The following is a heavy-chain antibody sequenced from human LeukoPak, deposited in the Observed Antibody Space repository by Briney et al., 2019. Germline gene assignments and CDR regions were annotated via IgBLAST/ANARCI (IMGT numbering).Heavy chain of an antibody. D-gene: IGHD6-19*01. J-gene: IGHJ1*01. CDR1: GGSISTTNW. V-gene: IGHV4-4*02. CDR3: ARGISDFQH. CDR2: VHLSGRT. Sequence: SETLSLTCGVSGGSISTTNWWTWVRQPPGEGLEWIGEVHLSGRTHYNPSLKSRVTISVDTSKNQFSLKLSSVTTADTAVYYCARGISDFQHWGQGTLVTVSS.